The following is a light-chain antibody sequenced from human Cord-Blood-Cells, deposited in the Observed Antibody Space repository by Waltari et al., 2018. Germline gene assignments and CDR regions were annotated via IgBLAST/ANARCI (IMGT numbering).Light chain of an antibody. CDR1: QSISSY. J-gene: IGKJ5*01. V-gene: IGKV1-39*01. Sequence: DIQMTQSPSSLSASVGVRVTITCRASQSISSYLNWYQQKPGKAPKPLIYAASRLQSGVPSRFSGSGSGTDFTLTISSLQRGDFATFDCQQNYSTPITFGQGTRLEIK. CDR3: QQNYSTPIT. CDR2: AAS.